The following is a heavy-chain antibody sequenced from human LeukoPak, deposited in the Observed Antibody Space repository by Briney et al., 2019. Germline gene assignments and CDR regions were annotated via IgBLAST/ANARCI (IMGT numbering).Heavy chain of an antibody. V-gene: IGHV3-30*01. CDR3: ARDFWVSWPTPPDS. J-gene: IGHJ4*02. Sequence: GGSLRLSCAASGFTFSRYAMHWVRQAPGKGLEWVAVISYDGTNKYYADPVKGRYTISRDNSKNTLYLQMNSLRAEDTAVYYCARDFWVSWPTPPDSWGQGTLVTVSS. CDR1: GFTFSRYA. D-gene: IGHD7-27*01. CDR2: ISYDGTNK.